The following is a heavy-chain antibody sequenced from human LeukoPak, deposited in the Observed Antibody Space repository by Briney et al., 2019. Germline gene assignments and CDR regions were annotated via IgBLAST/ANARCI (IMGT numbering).Heavy chain of an antibody. D-gene: IGHD2-2*01. CDR3: ARDLRCSSKYLDY. V-gene: IGHV1-18*01. CDR2: ISAYNGNT. Sequence: ASVKVSCNCSGSRFTISSNSMVRVAHGQGLGLMGWISAYNGNTNYVQKFQGRVTMPTDASTSTAYMELGSLRSDDTVVCYCARDLRCSSKYLDYWGQLGLVNVCS. J-gene: IGHJ4*02. CDR1: GSRFTISS.